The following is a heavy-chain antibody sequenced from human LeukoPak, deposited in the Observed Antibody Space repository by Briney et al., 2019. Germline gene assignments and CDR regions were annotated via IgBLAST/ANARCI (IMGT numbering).Heavy chain of an antibody. D-gene: IGHD3-22*01. CDR3: ARGGYYYDSSGYTPLGY. CDR2: INPNSGGT. CDR1: GYTFFNYA. Sequence: ASVKVSCKASGYTFFNYAIHWVRQAPGQRLEWMGWINPNSGGTNYAQKFQGRVTITRNTSISTAYMELSSLRSEDTAVYYCARGGYYYDSSGYTPLGYWGQGTLVTVSS. J-gene: IGHJ4*02. V-gene: IGHV1-8*03.